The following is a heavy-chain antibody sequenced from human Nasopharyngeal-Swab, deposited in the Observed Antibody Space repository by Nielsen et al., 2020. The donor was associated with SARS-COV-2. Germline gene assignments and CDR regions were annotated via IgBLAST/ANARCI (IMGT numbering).Heavy chain of an antibody. Sequence: WVRQAPGQGLEWMGIINPSGGSTSYAQKFQGRVIVTRDTSTSTVYMELSSLRSEDTAVYYCAREIVGASYYYYGMDVWGQGTTVTVSS. V-gene: IGHV1-46*01. J-gene: IGHJ6*02. CDR2: INPSGGST. CDR3: AREIVGASYYYYGMDV. D-gene: IGHD1-26*01.